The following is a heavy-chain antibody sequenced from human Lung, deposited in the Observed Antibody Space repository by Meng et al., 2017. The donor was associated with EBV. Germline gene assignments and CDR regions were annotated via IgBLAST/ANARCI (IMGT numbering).Heavy chain of an antibody. CDR3: ARGAYMYGSPQYFFDF. Sequence: VLCMFISKIFSSDLIHCVRHAPGQGLDGIGIINPRGGHTRSAQKFQDRVTMTRDTSTSAVYMDVSSLRSEDTAVYYCARGAYMYGSPQYFFDFWGQGTLVTVSS. D-gene: IGHD5-18*01. CDR1: KIFSSDL. V-gene: IGHV1-46*01. CDR2: INPRGGHT. J-gene: IGHJ4*02.